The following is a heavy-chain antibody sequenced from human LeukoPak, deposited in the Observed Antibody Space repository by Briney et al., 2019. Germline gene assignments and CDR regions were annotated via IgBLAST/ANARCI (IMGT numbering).Heavy chain of an antibody. CDR3: AKVDRGYSYGSKFDY. V-gene: IGHV3-23*01. CDR1: GFTFSSYA. Sequence: GGSLRLSCAASGFTFSSYAMSWVRQAPGKGLEWVSAISGSGGSTYYADSVKGRFTISRDNSKNTLYLQMNSLRAEDTAVYYCAKVDRGYSYGSKFDYWGQGTLVTVSS. CDR2: ISGSGGST. J-gene: IGHJ4*02. D-gene: IGHD5-18*01.